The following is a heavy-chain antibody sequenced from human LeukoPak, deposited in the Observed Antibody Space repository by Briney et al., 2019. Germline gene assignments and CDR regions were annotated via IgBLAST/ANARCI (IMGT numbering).Heavy chain of an antibody. J-gene: IGHJ4*02. CDR3: ATLYCSSTSCYDY. CDR1: GGTFSSYA. D-gene: IGHD2-2*01. CDR2: IIPIFGTA. V-gene: IGHV1-69*05. Sequence: ASVKLSRKASGGTFSSYAISWVRQAPGQGLEWMGRIIPIFGTANYAQKFQGRVTITTDESTSTAYMELSSLRSEDTAVYYCATLYCSSTSCYDYWGQGTLVTVSS.